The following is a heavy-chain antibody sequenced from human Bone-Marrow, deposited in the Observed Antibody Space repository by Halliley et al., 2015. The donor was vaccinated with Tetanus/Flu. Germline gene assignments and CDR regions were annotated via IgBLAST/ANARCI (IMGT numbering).Heavy chain of an antibody. CDR1: GFPFSTYG. V-gene: IGHV3-23*01. Sequence: SLRLSCAASGFPFSTYGMSWVRRASGKGLEWVSGISGSGVKAYYIDSVKSRFSISRDNSRNTVYLRMGCLRVEDTAEYYCAKNSRLEIYFGDDCFPNFYQWGQGILVTVSS. D-gene: IGHD2-21*02. CDR2: ISGSGVKA. CDR3: AKNSRLEIYFGDDCFPNFYQ. J-gene: IGHJ4*02.